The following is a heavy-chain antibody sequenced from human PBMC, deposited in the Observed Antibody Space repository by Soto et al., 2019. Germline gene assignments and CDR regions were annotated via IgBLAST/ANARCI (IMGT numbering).Heavy chain of an antibody. V-gene: IGHV3-21*01. Sequence: EVQLVESGGGLVKPGGSLRLSCAASGFTFSSYSMNWVRQAPGKGLEWVSSISSSSSYIYYADSVKGRFTISRDNAKNSLYLQMNSLSAEDAAVYYCARVWGTYSGSYHLDYWGQGTLVTVSS. CDR3: ARVWGTYSGSYHLDY. J-gene: IGHJ4*02. D-gene: IGHD1-26*01. CDR1: GFTFSSYS. CDR2: ISSSSSYI.